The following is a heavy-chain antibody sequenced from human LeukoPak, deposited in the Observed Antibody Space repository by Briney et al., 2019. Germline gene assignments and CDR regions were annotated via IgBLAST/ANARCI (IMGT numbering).Heavy chain of an antibody. V-gene: IGHV1-18*01. J-gene: IGHJ6*02. CDR2: ISAYNGNT. D-gene: IGHD3-22*01. CDR3: ARDPWYYYDSSGYYYYYGMDV. CDR1: GYTFTSYG. Sequence: ASVKVSCKASGYTFTSYGISWVRQAPGQGLEWMGWISAYNGNTNYAQKLQARVTMTTDTSTSTAYMELRSLRSDDTAVYYCARDPWYYYDSSGYYYYYGMDVWGQGTTVTVSS.